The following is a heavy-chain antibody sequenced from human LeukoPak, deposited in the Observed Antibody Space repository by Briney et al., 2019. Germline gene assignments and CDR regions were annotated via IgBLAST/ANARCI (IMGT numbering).Heavy chain of an antibody. CDR1: GYSFPTYW. CDR2: IYPDESNV. Sequence: GESLKISCKGSGYSFPTYWIAWVRQMPGKGLEWMGIIYPDESNVRYSPSFQGQVTISADRSISTAYLQWSSLKASDTAMYYCARPPSRGYSSSFEYWGQGTLVTVSS. CDR3: ARPPSRGYSSSFEY. J-gene: IGHJ4*02. D-gene: IGHD2-2*03. V-gene: IGHV5-51*01.